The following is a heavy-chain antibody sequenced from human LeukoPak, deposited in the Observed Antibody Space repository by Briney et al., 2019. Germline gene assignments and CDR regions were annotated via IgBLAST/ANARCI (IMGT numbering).Heavy chain of an antibody. CDR3: ALLAVASDFDY. V-gene: IGHV3-48*03. J-gene: IGHJ4*02. CDR2: IGSSGTTR. CDR1: GFPFSAYE. D-gene: IGHD6-19*01. Sequence: PGGSLSLSCAVSGFPFSAYEINWVRQAPGKGLEWVSNIGSSGTTRYYADSVKGRFSISRDNAENSLYLQMNSLRVEDTGIYYCALLAVASDFDYWGQGALVTVSS.